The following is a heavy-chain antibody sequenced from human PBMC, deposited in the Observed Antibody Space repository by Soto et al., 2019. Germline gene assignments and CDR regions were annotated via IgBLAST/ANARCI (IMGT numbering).Heavy chain of an antibody. CDR2: IYYTGST. V-gene: IGHV4-39*01. J-gene: IGHJ6*02. Sequence: NPSGTLSLTCTVSGGSISSSSYYWGWIRQPPGKGLDWIGNIYYTGSTYYNPSLKSRVTISVDTSKNQFSLKLSSVTAADTAVYYCARLWAPRGYSGYDGTLHYYYGMDVWGQGTTVTVSS. CDR3: ARLWAPRGYSGYDGTLHYYYGMDV. CDR1: GGSISSSSYY. D-gene: IGHD5-12*01.